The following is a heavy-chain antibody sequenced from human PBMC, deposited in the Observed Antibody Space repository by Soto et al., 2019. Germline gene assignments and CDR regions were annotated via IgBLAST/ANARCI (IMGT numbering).Heavy chain of an antibody. V-gene: IGHV1-3*01. CDR1: GYTFTSYA. D-gene: IGHD5-18*01. CDR3: ATSRGYSYGRNWFDP. Sequence: QVQLVQSGAEVKKPGASVKVSCKASGYTFTSYAMHWVRQAPGQRLEWMGWINAGNGNTKYSQKFQGRVTITRDTSASTAYMELSSLRSEDTAVYYCATSRGYSYGRNWFDPWGQGTLVTVSS. J-gene: IGHJ5*02. CDR2: INAGNGNT.